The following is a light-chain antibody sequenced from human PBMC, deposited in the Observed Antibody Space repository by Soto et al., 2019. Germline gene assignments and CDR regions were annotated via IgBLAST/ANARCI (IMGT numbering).Light chain of an antibody. CDR3: QQANSFFRVT. CDR1: QGIRSW. CDR2: AAS. J-gene: IGKJ3*01. Sequence: DIPMTQSPSSVSASVGDRVTITCRASQGIRSWLAWYQQKPGKAPKLLIYAASSLQSGVQSRFSGSAYGTACSLSVNSLPPKDFATYYGQQANSFFRVTFGPGTKVD. V-gene: IGKV1-12*01.